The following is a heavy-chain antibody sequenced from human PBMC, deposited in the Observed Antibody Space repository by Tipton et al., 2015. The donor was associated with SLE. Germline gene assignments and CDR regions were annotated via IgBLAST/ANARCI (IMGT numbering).Heavy chain of an antibody. CDR2: IYFSGST. Sequence: TLSLTCTVSGGSISSVSYYWSWIRQPAGKRLEWIGRIYFSGSTNYNPPLKSRVTMSVDTSKNQFSLKLNSLTAADTAVYYCARMPSGSPLDWYFDLWGRGTLVPVSS. V-gene: IGHV4-61*02. CDR1: GGSISSVSYY. J-gene: IGHJ2*01. D-gene: IGHD1-26*01. CDR3: ARMPSGSPLDWYFDL.